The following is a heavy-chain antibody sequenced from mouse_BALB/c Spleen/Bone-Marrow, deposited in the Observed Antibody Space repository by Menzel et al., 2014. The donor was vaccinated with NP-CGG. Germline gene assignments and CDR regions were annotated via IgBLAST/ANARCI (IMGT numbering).Heavy chain of an antibody. D-gene: IGHD2-10*02. Sequence: EVKVEESGGGLVQPGDSLRLSCATSGFTFSDFYMEWVRQPPGKRLEWIAASRNKAKYYTTEYSASVKGRFIVSRDTSQSVLYLQMSALRAEDTAIYYCARDVGYGNYFVYWGQGTLVTVSA. J-gene: IGHJ3*01. CDR2: SRNKAKYYTT. CDR1: GFTFSDFY. V-gene: IGHV7-1*02. CDR3: ARDVGYGNYFVY.